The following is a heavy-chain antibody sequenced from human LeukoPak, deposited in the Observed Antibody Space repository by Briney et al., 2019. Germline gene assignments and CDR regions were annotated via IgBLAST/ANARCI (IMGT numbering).Heavy chain of an antibody. J-gene: IGHJ4*02. Sequence: GGSLRLPCAASGFIFSNYGFQWVRQAPGKGQERVALIWSDGSKKYYTDSVKGRFTISRDDSKNTLFLQMNSLRAEDMAVYYCARDIGTWPNSLFDYWGQGNLVTVSS. CDR1: GFIFSNYG. CDR3: ARDIGTWPNSLFDY. D-gene: IGHD4-23*01. V-gene: IGHV3-33*01. CDR2: IWSDGSKK.